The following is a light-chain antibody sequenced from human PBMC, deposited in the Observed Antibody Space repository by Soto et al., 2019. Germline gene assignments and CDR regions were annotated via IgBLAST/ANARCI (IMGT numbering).Light chain of an antibody. Sequence: EIVLTQSRGTLSLSAGERATVSCRASQSVNNNFLAWYQLRPGQAPRLLISGASSRATGIPDRISGSGSGTDFTLTITRVEPEDSAMYYCQHYVGSPTFGQGTKVDIK. CDR3: QHYVGSPT. V-gene: IGKV3-20*01. CDR1: QSVNNNF. CDR2: GAS. J-gene: IGKJ1*01.